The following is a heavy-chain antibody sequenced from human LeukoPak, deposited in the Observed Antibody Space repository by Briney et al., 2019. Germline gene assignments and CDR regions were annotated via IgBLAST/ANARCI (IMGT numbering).Heavy chain of an antibody. CDR3: AKGLGFLPQFDY. CDR1: GFTFSNYA. CDR2: ISGSGSST. J-gene: IGHJ4*02. V-gene: IGHV3-23*01. D-gene: IGHD6-19*01. Sequence: GGSLRLSCEASGFTFSNYAITWVRQAPGKGLEWVSGISGSGSSTYYADSVKGRFTISRDKSKNTLYLQMNSLRAEDTAFYYCAKGLGFLPQFDYWGQGTLVAVSS.